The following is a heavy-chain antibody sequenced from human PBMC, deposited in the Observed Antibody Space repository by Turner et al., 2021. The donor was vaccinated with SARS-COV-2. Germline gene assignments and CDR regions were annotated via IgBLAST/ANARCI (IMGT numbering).Heavy chain of an antibody. V-gene: IGHV3-7*01. J-gene: IGHJ4*02. CDR2: INQDGSKK. CDR1: GFTFSGYW. Sequence: EVQLVESGGGLVQPGGSLRLSCAASGFTFSGYWMSWVRQAPGKGLEWVANINQDGSKKYYVDSVKGRFTISRDNAKNSLYLQMNSLRAEDTAVYYCARDRSTYYDFWSGYWHFDYWGQGTLVTVSS. D-gene: IGHD3-3*01. CDR3: ARDRSTYYDFWSGYWHFDY.